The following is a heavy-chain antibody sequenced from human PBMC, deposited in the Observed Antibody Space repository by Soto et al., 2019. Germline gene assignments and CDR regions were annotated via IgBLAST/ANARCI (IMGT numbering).Heavy chain of an antibody. J-gene: IGHJ6*02. D-gene: IGHD3-3*01. CDR2: INHSGST. CDR1: GGSFSGYY. CDR3: ARRGGVFYDFWSGYSLAGMDV. V-gene: IGHV4-34*01. Sequence: QVQLQQWGAGLLKPSETLSLTCAVYGGSFSGYYWSWIRQPPGKGLEWIGEINHSGSTNYNPSLTSRVTLSVDTSKNQFSLKRGSVTAADTAVYYCARRGGVFYDFWSGYSLAGMDVWGQGTTVTVSS.